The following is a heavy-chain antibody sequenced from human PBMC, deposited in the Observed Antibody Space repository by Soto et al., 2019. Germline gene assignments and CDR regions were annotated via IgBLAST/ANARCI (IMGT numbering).Heavy chain of an antibody. CDR3: AKGDTAMES. J-gene: IGHJ4*02. D-gene: IGHD5-18*01. CDR1: GFNFISYA. CDR2: ISGSGGST. Sequence: GGSLRLSCTASGFNFISYAMSWVRQAPGKGLEWVSAISGSGGSTYYADSVKGRLTISRDNSKNTLYLQMNSLRAEDTAVYYCAKGDTAMESWGQGTLVTVSS. V-gene: IGHV3-23*01.